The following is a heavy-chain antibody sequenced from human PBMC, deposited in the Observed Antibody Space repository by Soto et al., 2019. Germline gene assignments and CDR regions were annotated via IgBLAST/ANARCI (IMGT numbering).Heavy chain of an antibody. CDR1: GGPISSSGDY. CDR3: ARGLSSSAYLDY. V-gene: IGHV4-39*01. Sequence: QLQLQESGPGLVKPSETLSLTCTVTGGPISSSGDYWGWVRQTPGKGLEWIGTISNSGSTYYNPSVMSGVSISVDTSEKQFSLRLISVTAADTAVYYCARGLSSSAYLDYWGQGTLVTVSS. J-gene: IGHJ4*02. D-gene: IGHD6-19*01. CDR2: ISNSGST.